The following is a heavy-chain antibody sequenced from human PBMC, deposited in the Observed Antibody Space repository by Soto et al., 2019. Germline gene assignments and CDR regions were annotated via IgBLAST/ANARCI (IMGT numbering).Heavy chain of an antibody. V-gene: IGHV4-34*01. CDR2: INHSGST. CDR3: ARGTHRWFDY. D-gene: IGHD2-15*01. J-gene: IGHJ4*02. Sequence: QVQLQQWGAGLLKPSETLSLTCAVYGGSFSGYYWSWIRQPPGKGLEWIGEINHSGSTNYNPSLKSRVTISVDTSKNQFSLKLSSVTAADTAVYYCARGTHRWFDYWGQGTLVTVSS. CDR1: GGSFSGYY.